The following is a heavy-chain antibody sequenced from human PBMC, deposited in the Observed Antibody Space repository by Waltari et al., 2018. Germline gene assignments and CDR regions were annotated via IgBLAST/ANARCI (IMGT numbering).Heavy chain of an antibody. CDR1: GITLRNHA. CDR3: AGGKHPPTGEDALHI. Sequence: QVQLVEPGGGVLQLGRSLRLSCLASGITLRNHAMHWVRQAPGKGLEWGAIISSDGHNAYYADSLKGRFTISRDNSKNTLYLEVSNLRPEDTAVYYCAGGKHPPTGEDALHIWGQGTMVTVSS. D-gene: IGHD3-10*01. J-gene: IGHJ3*02. CDR2: ISSDGHNA. V-gene: IGHV3-30*15.